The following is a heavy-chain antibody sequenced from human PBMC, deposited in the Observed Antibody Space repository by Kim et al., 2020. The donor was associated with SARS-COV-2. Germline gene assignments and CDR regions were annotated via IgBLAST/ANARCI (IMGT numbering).Heavy chain of an antibody. CDR3: ARVRHPRGYFDY. V-gene: IGHV4-34*01. CDR2: INHSGST. CDR1: GGSFSGYY. Sequence: SETLSLTCAVYGGSFSGYYWSWIRQPPGKGLEWIGEINHSGSTNYNPSLKSRVTISVDTSKNQFSLKLSSVTAADTAVYYCARVRHPRGYFDYWGQGTLVTVSS. J-gene: IGHJ4*02.